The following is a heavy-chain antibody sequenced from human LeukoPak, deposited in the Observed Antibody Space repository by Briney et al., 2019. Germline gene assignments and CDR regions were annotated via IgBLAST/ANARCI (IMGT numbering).Heavy chain of an antibody. CDR1: GFTVSSKY. CDR3: ARTSSGYSSDVFDI. CDR2: IYSIGST. V-gene: IGHV3-66*01. J-gene: IGHJ3*02. Sequence: PGGSLRLSCAASGFTVSSKYMTWVRQAPGKGLEWVSVIYSIGSTYYADSVKGRITISRDNAKKRLYLQMNSLRAEDTAVYYCARTSSGYSSDVFDIWGQGTLVAVSS. D-gene: IGHD3-22*01.